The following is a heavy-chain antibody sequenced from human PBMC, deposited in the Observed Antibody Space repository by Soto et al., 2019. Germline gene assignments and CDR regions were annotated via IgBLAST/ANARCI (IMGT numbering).Heavy chain of an antibody. CDR1: GGSINSSSYF. V-gene: IGHV4-39*01. CDR2: IYYSGST. CDR3: ARHYSSGSRNWFDP. Sequence: SETLSLTCSVSGGSINSSSYFWGWVRQPPGKGLEWIGSIYYSGSTYYNPSLRSRVTISADTSKNQFSLKLSSVTAADTAVFYCARHYSSGSRNWFDPWGQGTLVTVSS. D-gene: IGHD6-19*01. J-gene: IGHJ5*02.